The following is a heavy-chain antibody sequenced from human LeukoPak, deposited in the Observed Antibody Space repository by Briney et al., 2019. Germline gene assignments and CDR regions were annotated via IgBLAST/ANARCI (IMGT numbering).Heavy chain of an antibody. V-gene: IGHV3-23*01. Sequence: GGSLRLSCAASGFTFSSYAMGWVRQAPGKGLEWVSAISGSGGSTYYADSVKGRFTISRDNSKNTLYLQMNSLRAEDTAVYYCARDLSYYDSSGYYGYWGQGTLVTVSS. J-gene: IGHJ4*02. CDR3: ARDLSYYDSSGYYGY. CDR2: ISGSGGST. D-gene: IGHD3-22*01. CDR1: GFTFSSYA.